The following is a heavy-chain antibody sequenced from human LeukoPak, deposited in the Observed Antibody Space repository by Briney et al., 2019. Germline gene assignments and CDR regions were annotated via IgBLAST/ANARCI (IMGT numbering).Heavy chain of an antibody. Sequence: SETLSLTCTVSGVSISSYYWSWIRQPPGKGLEWIGYIYYSGSTNYNPSLKSRVTISVDTSKNQFSLKLSSVTAADTAVYYCASANCGGDCYPNYWGQGTLVTVSS. CDR1: GVSISSYY. V-gene: IGHV4-59*01. J-gene: IGHJ4*02. CDR3: ASANCGGDCYPNY. CDR2: IYYSGST. D-gene: IGHD2-21*02.